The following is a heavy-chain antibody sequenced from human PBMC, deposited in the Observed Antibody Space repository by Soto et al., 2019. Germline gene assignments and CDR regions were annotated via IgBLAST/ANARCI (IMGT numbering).Heavy chain of an antibody. D-gene: IGHD3-22*01. CDR1: GGSISSSNW. CDR3: APSSAYLHY. V-gene: IGHV4-4*02. Sequence: AETLSLTCAVSGGSISSSNWWIWVRQSPGKGLEWIGEIYHSGSTTYTPSLKSGVTISVEDSKKQISLILTSVTAADTAVSYCAPSSAYLHYWGQGPLATVSS. CDR2: IYHSGST. J-gene: IGHJ4*02.